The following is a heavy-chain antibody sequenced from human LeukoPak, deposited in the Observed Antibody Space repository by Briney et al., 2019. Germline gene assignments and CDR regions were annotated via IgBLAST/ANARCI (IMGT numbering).Heavy chain of an antibody. CDR3: AATLQDYEWVFDY. CDR1: GYTFTSYA. J-gene: IGHJ4*02. D-gene: IGHD4-17*01. Sequence: ASLRASCKASGYTFTSYAMHWVRQAPGQRLEWMGWINAGNGNTKYSQKFQGRVTITRDTSASTAYMELSSLRSEDTAVYYCAATLQDYEWVFDYWGQGTLVTVSS. CDR2: INAGNGNT. V-gene: IGHV1-3*01.